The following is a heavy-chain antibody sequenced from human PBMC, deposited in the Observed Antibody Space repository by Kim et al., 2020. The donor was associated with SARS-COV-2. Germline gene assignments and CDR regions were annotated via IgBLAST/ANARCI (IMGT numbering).Heavy chain of an antibody. CDR1: GDTGAGEG. Sequence: GKEAGDAGGDTGAGEGGQGGGRAPGQVLECMGRINPNSGGTNYAHEFQGRGTMTRDTSISTAYMELSRLRSDDTAVYYCAREDYDFWKDAFDIWGQGTMVTVSS. V-gene: IGHV1-2*06. J-gene: IGHJ3*02. CDR3: AREDYDFWKDAFDI. CDR2: INPNSGGT. D-gene: IGHD3-3*01.